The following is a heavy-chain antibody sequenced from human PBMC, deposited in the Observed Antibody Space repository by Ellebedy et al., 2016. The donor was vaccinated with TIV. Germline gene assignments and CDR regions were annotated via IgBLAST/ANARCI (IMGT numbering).Heavy chain of an antibody. CDR3: TTEGYYYGSGRF. Sequence: GESLKISCAASGFTFTNAWMNWVRQAPGKGLEWVGRIKSKTDGGTTDYAAPVKGRFTISRDDSKNTVSLQMNSLKTEDTAVYYCTTEGYYYGSGRFWGQGTLVTVSS. V-gene: IGHV3-15*07. CDR2: IKSKTDGGTT. CDR1: GFTFTNAW. D-gene: IGHD3-10*01. J-gene: IGHJ4*02.